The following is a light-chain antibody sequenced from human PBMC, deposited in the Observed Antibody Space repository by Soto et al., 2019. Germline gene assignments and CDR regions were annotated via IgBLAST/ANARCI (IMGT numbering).Light chain of an antibody. Sequence: EIVLTQSPATLSLSPGETATLSCGASQSVTGRYLAWSQQKPGLAPRLVIYGASSRATAGPDRFTGSGSGTDFTLTISRLEPVDFAVYYCQAYCTAPYNVGQGTKLEVK. V-gene: IGKV3D-20*01. CDR1: QSVTGRY. J-gene: IGKJ2*01. CDR3: QAYCTAPYN. CDR2: GAS.